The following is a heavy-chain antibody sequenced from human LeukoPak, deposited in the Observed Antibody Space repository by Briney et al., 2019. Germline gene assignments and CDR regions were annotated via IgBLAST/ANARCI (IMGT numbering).Heavy chain of an antibody. J-gene: IGHJ5*02. Sequence: SETLSLTCTVSGGSISSYYWSWIRQPPGKGLEWIGYISYSGSTNFNPSLKSRVTISGDTSKNQFSLKLSSVTAADTAVYYCAREGTAGTNLNWFDPWGQGTLVTVSS. V-gene: IGHV4-59*01. CDR1: GGSISSYY. CDR2: ISYSGST. CDR3: AREGTAGTNLNWFDP. D-gene: IGHD1-1*01.